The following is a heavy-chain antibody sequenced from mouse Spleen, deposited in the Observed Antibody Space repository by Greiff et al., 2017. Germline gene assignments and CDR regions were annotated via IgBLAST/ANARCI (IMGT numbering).Heavy chain of an antibody. CDR1: GYTFTSYW. D-gene: IGHD2-1*01. CDR3: TRLGDGNYSYYFDY. CDR2: IYPGNSDT. J-gene: IGHJ2*01. Sequence: ESGTVLARPGASVKMSCKASGYTFTSYWMHWVKQRPGQGLEWIGAIYPGNSDTSYNQKFKGKAKLTAVTSTSTAYMELSSLTNEDSAVYYCTRLGDGNYSYYFDYWGQGTTLTVSS. V-gene: IGHV1-5*01.